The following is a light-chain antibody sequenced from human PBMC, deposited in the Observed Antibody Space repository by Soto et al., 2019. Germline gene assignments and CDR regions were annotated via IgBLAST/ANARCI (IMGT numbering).Light chain of an antibody. CDR3: QQSYSTHPIT. CDR1: HSISNY. Sequence: DIVITQSPSSLSASVGDRVTITCRSSHSISNYLNWYQQKPGKAPKLLIYAASSLQSGVPSRFSGSGSGTDFTLTISSLQHEDFANYYCQQSYSTHPITFGQGTRLEIK. J-gene: IGKJ5*01. CDR2: AAS. V-gene: IGKV1-39*01.